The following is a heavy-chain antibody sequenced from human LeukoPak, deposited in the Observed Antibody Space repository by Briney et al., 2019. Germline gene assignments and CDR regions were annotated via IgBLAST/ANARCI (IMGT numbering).Heavy chain of an antibody. D-gene: IGHD4-23*01. CDR3: ARQRGYGGNSYAFDI. J-gene: IGHJ3*02. Sequence: SETLSLTCTVSGGSISSSSYYWGWIRQPPGKGLEWIGSIYYSGSTYYNPSLKSRVTISVDTSKNQFSLKLSSVTAADTAVYYCARQRGYGGNSYAFDIWGQGTMVTVSS. CDR2: IYYSGST. CDR1: GGSISSSSYY. V-gene: IGHV4-39*07.